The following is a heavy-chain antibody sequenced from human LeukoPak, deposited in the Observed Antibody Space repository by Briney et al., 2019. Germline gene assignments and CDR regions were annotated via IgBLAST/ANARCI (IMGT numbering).Heavy chain of an antibody. CDR3: ARSRITIFGVVISNWFDP. J-gene: IGHJ5*02. CDR2: IYYSGST. D-gene: IGHD3-3*01. V-gene: IGHV4-31*03. CDR1: GGSISSGGYY. Sequence: SETLSLTCTVSGGSISSGGYYWSWIRQHPGKGLEWIGYIYYSGSTYYNPSLKSRVTISVDTSKNQFSLKLSSVTAADTAVYYCARSRITIFGVVISNWFDPWGQGTLVTVSS.